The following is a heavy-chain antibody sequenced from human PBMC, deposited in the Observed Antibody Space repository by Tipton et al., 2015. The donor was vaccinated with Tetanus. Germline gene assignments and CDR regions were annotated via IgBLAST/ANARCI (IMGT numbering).Heavy chain of an antibody. CDR3: ARATGGYRGYDYVDF. CDR1: GLTFSTSG. Sequence: SLRLSCAVSGLTFSTSGYHWVRQAPGKGLETVAVISYDGTKKDYADSMKGRCSISRDNSKSTLYLQMNSLTLEDTAVYYCARATGGYRGYDYVDFWGQGTLVAVSS. D-gene: IGHD5-12*01. CDR2: ISYDGTKK. V-gene: IGHV3-30*03. J-gene: IGHJ4*02.